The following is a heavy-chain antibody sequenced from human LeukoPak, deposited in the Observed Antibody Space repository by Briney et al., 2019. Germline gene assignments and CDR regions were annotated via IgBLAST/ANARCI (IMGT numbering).Heavy chain of an antibody. D-gene: IGHD5-12*01. CDR3: ARDQSGYASLDY. Sequence: GGSLRLSCAASGSTFSSYEMNWVRQAPGKGLEWVSYISSSGSTIYYADSVKGRFTISRDNAKNSLYLQMNSLRAEDTAVYYCARDQSGYASLDYWGQGTLVTVSS. CDR2: ISSSGSTI. V-gene: IGHV3-48*03. CDR1: GSTFSSYE. J-gene: IGHJ4*02.